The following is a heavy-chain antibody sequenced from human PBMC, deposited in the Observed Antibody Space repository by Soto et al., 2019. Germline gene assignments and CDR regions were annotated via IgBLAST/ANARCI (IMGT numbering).Heavy chain of an antibody. V-gene: IGHV6-1*01. CDR1: GDSVSSKSAA. J-gene: IGHJ4*02. CDR2: TYYRSKWYN. Sequence: SQTLSLTCVISGDSVSSKSAALNWIRQSPSRGLEWLGRTYYRSKWYNEYAVSVKSRIIINPDTSKNQFSLQLNSVTPEDTAVYYCARSGNEGAVDYWGQGTLVTVSS. CDR3: ARSGNEGAVDY. D-gene: IGHD1-26*01.